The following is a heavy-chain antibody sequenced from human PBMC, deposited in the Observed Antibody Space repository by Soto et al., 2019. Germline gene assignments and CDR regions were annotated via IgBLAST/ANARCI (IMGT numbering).Heavy chain of an antibody. CDR3: AKISVAHFDY. CDR2: ISGSGGST. CDR1: GFTFSSYA. V-gene: IGHV3-23*01. J-gene: IGHJ4*02. Sequence: GGSLRLSCAASGFTFSSYAMSWVRQAPGKGLEWVSAISGSGGSTYYADSVKGRFTTSRDNSKNTLYLQMNSLRAEDTDVYYCAKISVAHFDYWGQGTLVTVSS. D-gene: IGHD2-15*01.